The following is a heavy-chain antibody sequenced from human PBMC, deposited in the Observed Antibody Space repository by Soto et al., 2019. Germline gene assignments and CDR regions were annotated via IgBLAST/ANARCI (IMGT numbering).Heavy chain of an antibody. CDR3: ARTMSAAGDDAFDI. Sequence: SVKVSCKASGGTFSSYAISWVRPAPGQGLEWMGGLIPIFGTANYAQKFQGRVTITADEYTSTAYMELSSLRSEDTAVYYCARTMSAAGDDAFDIWVQGTMVTVSS. D-gene: IGHD6-13*01. CDR2: LIPIFGTA. V-gene: IGHV1-69*13. CDR1: GGTFSSYA. J-gene: IGHJ3*02.